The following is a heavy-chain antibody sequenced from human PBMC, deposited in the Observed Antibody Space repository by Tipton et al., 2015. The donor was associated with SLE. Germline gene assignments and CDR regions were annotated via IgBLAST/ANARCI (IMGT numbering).Heavy chain of an antibody. V-gene: IGHV1-69*01. CDR1: GDTFSDYA. CDR3: AGRYCSDTTCSLDY. CDR2: TVPTFATA. J-gene: IGHJ4*02. D-gene: IGHD2-15*01. Sequence: QVQLVQSGAEVKKPGSSVKVSCKASGDTFSDYAFSWVRQAPGQGLEWMGGTVPTFATANYAQNFQGRITITTDESTSTVYMEMSSLRSDDTAVYYCAGRYCSDTTCSLDYWGQGTLVTVSS.